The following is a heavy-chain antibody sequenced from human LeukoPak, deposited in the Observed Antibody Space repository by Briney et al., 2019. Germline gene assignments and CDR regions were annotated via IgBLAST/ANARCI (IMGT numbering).Heavy chain of an antibody. CDR1: GFAFSSYS. CDR2: ISSSSSYI. CDR3: AELGITMIGGV. V-gene: IGHV3-21*01. Sequence: GGSLRLSCAVSGFAFSSYSMHWVRQAPGKGLEWVSSISSSSSYIYYGDSVKGRFTISRDNAKNSLYLQMNSLRAEDTAVYYCAELGITMIGGVWGKGTTVTISS. J-gene: IGHJ6*04. D-gene: IGHD3-10*02.